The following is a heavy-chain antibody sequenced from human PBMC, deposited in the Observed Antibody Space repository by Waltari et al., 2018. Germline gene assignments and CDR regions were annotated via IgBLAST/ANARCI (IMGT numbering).Heavy chain of an antibody. Sequence: QVQLVQSGAEVKKPGASVKVSCKASGYTFTSYAMHWVRQAPGQRLEWMGWINAGNGNTKYSRKFQGRVTITRDTSASTAYMELSSLRSEDTAVYYCARIGPNPFDYWGQGTLVTVSS. V-gene: IGHV1-3*01. J-gene: IGHJ4*02. D-gene: IGHD3-22*01. CDR1: GYTFTSYA. CDR2: INAGNGNT. CDR3: ARIGPNPFDY.